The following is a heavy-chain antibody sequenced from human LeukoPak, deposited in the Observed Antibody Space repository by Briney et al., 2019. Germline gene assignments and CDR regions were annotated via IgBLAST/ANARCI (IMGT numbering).Heavy chain of an antibody. J-gene: IGHJ6*03. V-gene: IGHV1-69*13. Sequence: SVKVSCKASGGTFSRYAFSWVRQAPGQGLEWMGGIIPILGTPNYAQKFQGRFTITADESTSTAYMELSSLKSEDTAMYYCARVITIGQPPYYYYMDVWGKGTTVTVSS. CDR2: IIPILGTP. CDR1: GGTFSRYA. CDR3: ARVITIGQPPYYYYMDV. D-gene: IGHD3-10*01.